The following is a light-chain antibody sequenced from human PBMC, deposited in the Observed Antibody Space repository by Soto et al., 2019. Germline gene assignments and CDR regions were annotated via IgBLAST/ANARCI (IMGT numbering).Light chain of an antibody. J-gene: IGKJ1*01. CDR3: QQYGSSPWT. CDR1: QSVSTY. CDR2: DAS. Sequence: EIVLTQSPGTLSLSPGERATLSCRASQSVSTYLVWYQRKPGQAPRLLIYDASNRATGIPARFSGSGSGTDFTLTISRLEPEDFAVYYCQQYGSSPWTFGQGTKVDIK. V-gene: IGKV3-20*01.